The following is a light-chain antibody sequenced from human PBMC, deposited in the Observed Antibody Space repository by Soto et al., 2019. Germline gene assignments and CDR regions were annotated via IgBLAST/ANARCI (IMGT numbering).Light chain of an antibody. V-gene: IGKV4-1*01. CDR2: WAS. CDR1: QSVLYSSNNKNY. Sequence: DIVMTQSPDSLAVSLGERATINCKSSQSVLYSSNNKNYLAWYQQRTGQPPKLLLYWASTRESGVPDRFSGSGAGTDFILTISSLQAEDVAVYFCQQYYKTPLTFGGGTKVEIK. J-gene: IGKJ4*01. CDR3: QQYYKTPLT.